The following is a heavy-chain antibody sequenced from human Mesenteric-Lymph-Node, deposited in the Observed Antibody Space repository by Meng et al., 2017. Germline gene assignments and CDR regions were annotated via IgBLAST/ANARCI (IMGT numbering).Heavy chain of an antibody. V-gene: IGHV3-33*01. Sequence: GESLKISCAASGFTFSSYGMHWVRQAPGKGLEWVAVIWYDGSNKYYADSVKGRFTISRDNSKNTLYLQMNSLRAEDTAVYYCARDLSIAARSGNYYYYGMDVWGQGTTVTVSS. J-gene: IGHJ6*02. CDR1: GFTFSSYG. D-gene: IGHD6-6*01. CDR3: ARDLSIAARSGNYYYYGMDV. CDR2: IWYDGSNK.